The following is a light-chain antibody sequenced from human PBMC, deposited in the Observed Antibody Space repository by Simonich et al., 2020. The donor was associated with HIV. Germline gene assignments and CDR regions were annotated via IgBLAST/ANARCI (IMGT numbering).Light chain of an antibody. Sequence: QSVLTQPPSVSGAPGQRVTISCTGSSSNIGAGYDVPWYQQLPGTAHKLLIYGNSNRPSGVPDRFSGSKSGTSASLAITGLQAEDEADYYCQSYDSSLSGSTVFGGGTKLTVL. J-gene: IGLJ3*02. CDR2: GNS. CDR1: SSNIGAGYD. V-gene: IGLV1-40*01. CDR3: QSYDSSLSGSTV.